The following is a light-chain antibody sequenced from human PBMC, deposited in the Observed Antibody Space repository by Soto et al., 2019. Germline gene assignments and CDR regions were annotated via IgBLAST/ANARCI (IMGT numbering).Light chain of an antibody. CDR1: SSNIGSNY. V-gene: IGLV1-47*01. CDR2: RNN. CDR3: AAWDDSLSGLYV. Sequence: QAVVTQPPSASGTPGQRVTISCSGSSSNIGSNYVYWYQQLPGTAPKLLIYRNNQRRSGVPDRFSGSKSGTSASLAISGLRSEDEADYYCAAWDDSLSGLYVFGTGTKLTVL. J-gene: IGLJ1*01.